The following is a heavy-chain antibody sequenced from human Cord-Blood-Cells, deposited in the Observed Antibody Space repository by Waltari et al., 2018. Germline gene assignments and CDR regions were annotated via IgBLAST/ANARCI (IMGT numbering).Heavy chain of an antibody. V-gene: IGHV4-59*01. CDR3: ASPGGSGSYYNAFDI. J-gene: IGHJ3*02. D-gene: IGHD3-10*01. CDR2: IYYSGST. Sequence: QVQLQESGPGLVKPSETLSLTCTVSGGSISSYYWSWIRQPPGKGLEWIGYIYYSGSTNYNPSLKSRVTKSVDTSKNQFSLKLSSVTAADTAVYYCASPGGSGSYYNAFDIWGQGTMVTVSS. CDR1: GGSISSYY.